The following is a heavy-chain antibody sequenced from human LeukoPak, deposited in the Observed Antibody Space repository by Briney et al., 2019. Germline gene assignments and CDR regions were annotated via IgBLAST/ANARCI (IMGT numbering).Heavy chain of an antibody. CDR3: AKDKLATVAIDY. Sequence: GRSLRLSCAASGFTFSSYAMHWVRQAPGKGLEWVAVISYDGSDKYYADSVKGRFTISRDNSKNTLYLQMNSLRAEDTAVYYCAKDKLATVAIDYWGQGTLVTVSS. V-gene: IGHV3-30*04. J-gene: IGHJ4*02. CDR1: GFTFSSYA. D-gene: IGHD4-23*01. CDR2: ISYDGSDK.